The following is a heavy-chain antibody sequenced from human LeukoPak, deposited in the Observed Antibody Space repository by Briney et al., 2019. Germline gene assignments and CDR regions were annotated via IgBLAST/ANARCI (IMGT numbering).Heavy chain of an antibody. V-gene: IGHV3-48*04. CDR2: ISSSGSTI. J-gene: IGHJ4*02. D-gene: IGHD5-18*01. CDR1: GFTFSSYW. CDR3: ARDGPWILDY. Sequence: PGGSLRLSCAASGFTFSSYWMSWVRQAPGKGLEWVSYISSSGSTIYYADSVKGRYTISRDNAKNSLYLQMNSLRAEDTAVYYCARDGPWILDYWGQGALVTVSS.